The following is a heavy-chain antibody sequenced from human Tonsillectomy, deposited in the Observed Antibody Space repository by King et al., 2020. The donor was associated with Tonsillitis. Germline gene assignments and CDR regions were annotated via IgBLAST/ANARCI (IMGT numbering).Heavy chain of an antibody. Sequence: QLQESGPGLVKPSETLSLTCTVPGYSISSGYYWGWIRQPPGKGLEWIGSIYHSGSTYYNPSLKSRVTISVDTSKNQFSLKLSSVTAADTAVYYCARGFNHYYYDSSGYGLDAFDIWGQGTMVTVSS. J-gene: IGHJ3*02. CDR1: GYSISSGYY. CDR2: IYHSGST. CDR3: ARGFNHYYYDSSGYGLDAFDI. V-gene: IGHV4-38-2*02. D-gene: IGHD3-22*01.